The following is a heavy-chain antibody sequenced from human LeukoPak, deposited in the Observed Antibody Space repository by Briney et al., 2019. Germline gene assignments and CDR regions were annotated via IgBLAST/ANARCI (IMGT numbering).Heavy chain of an antibody. V-gene: IGHV3-7*01. CDR2: IKKDGSDK. J-gene: IGHJ4*02. CDR1: GFTFSNFW. CDR3: ARDSGRGFDY. Sequence: GGSLRLSCAASGFTFSNFWMTWVRQAPGKGLEWVANIKKDGSDKYYVDSVKGRFTISKDNAKNSLYLQMNSLRAEDTAVYYCARDSGRGFDYWGQGTLVTVSS.